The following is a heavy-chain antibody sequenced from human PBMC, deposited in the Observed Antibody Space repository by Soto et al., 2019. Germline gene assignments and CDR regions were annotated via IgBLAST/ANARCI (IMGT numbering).Heavy chain of an antibody. CDR1: GFTFSSYG. V-gene: IGHV3-30*18. CDR2: ISYDGSNK. CDR3: AKDAEYFDWLLYRVYGMDV. Sequence: GGSLRLSCAASGFTFSSYGMHWVRQAPGKGLEWVAVISYDGSNKYYADSVKGRFTISRDNSKNTLYLQMNSLRAEDTAVYYCAKDAEYFDWLLYRVYGMDVWGQGTTVTVSS. D-gene: IGHD3-9*01. J-gene: IGHJ6*02.